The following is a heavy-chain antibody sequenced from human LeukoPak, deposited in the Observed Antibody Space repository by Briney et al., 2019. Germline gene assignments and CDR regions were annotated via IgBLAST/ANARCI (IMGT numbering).Heavy chain of an antibody. CDR1: GGSISSSSYY. J-gene: IGHJ4*02. CDR3: ARELPQLRILDY. D-gene: IGHD2-2*01. V-gene: IGHV4-39*07. Sequence: SETLSLTCTVSGGSISSSSYYWGWIRQPPGKGLEWIGNIYYSGNTYYNPSLKSRVTISVDTSKKQFSLKLSSVTAADTAVYYCARELPQLRILDYWGRGTLVTVSS. CDR2: IYYSGNT.